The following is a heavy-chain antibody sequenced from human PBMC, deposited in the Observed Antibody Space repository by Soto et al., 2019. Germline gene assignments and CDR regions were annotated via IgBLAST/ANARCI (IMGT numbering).Heavy chain of an antibody. CDR2: IYYSGST. Sequence: QVQLQESGPGLVKPSQTLSLTCTVYGGSISSGGYYWSWIRQHPGKGLEWIGYIYYSGSTYYNPSLHGRVTRSVDTSKNQFSLKLSSVPAADTAVYYCARGPNYDFWSVIAFDIWGQGTMVTVSS. J-gene: IGHJ3*02. V-gene: IGHV4-31*03. CDR3: ARGPNYDFWSVIAFDI. CDR1: GGSISSGGYY. D-gene: IGHD3-3*01.